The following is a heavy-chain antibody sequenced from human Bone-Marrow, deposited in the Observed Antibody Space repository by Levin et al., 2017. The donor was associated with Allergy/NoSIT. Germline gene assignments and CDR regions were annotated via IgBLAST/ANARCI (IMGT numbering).Heavy chain of an antibody. CDR2: IKGKTDGGTA. CDR3: ATLNLGGSLY. V-gene: IGHV3-15*07. CDR1: GFTFRSYT. Sequence: GGSLRLSCATSGFTFRSYTMNWVRQAPGKGLEWVGRIKGKTDGGTAVYGAPVKGRFTISRDDSKDTLYLQMDSLETEDTAVYYCATLNLGGSLYWGQGTLVTVSS. J-gene: IGHJ4*02. D-gene: IGHD3-16*01.